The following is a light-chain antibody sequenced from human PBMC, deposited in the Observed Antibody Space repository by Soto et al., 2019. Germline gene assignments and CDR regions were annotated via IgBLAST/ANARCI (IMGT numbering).Light chain of an antibody. J-gene: IGLJ2*01. V-gene: IGLV2-14*03. CDR1: SSDIGAYNF. CDR3: TSWTTSTTMI. Sequence: QSALTQPDSVSGSPGQLITISCTGTSSDIGAYNFVSWYQQHPGKAPKLLLYDVNIRPSGVSNRFSGSKSGNTASLTISGLQAEDEADYYCTSWTTSTTMIFGGGTKVTVL. CDR2: DVN.